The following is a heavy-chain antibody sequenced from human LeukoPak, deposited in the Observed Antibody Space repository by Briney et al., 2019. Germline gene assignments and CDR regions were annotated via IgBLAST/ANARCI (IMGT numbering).Heavy chain of an antibody. J-gene: IGHJ4*02. CDR1: GFTFSSYA. D-gene: IGHD6-6*01. CDR3: AKDGLRFRGLAAPYYFDY. CDR2: ISVSGGST. Sequence: QTGGSLRLSCAASGFTFSSYAMSWVRQAPGEGLEWVSAISVSGGSTYYADSVKGRFTISRDNSKNTLCLQMNSLRAEDTAVYYCAKDGLRFRGLAAPYYFDYWGQGTLVTVSS. V-gene: IGHV3-23*01.